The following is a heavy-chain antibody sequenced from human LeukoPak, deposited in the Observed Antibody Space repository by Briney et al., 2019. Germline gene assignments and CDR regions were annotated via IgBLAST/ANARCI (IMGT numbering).Heavy chain of an antibody. Sequence: GGSLRLSCAASGFTFSSYAMHWVRQAPGKGLEWVAVISYDGSNKHYADSVKGRFTISRDNSKNTLYLQMNSLRAEDTAVYYCAKDLSGRKGSFDYWGQGTLVTVSS. V-gene: IGHV3-30*18. CDR1: GFTFSSYA. D-gene: IGHD3-10*01. CDR3: AKDLSGRKGSFDY. CDR2: ISYDGSNK. J-gene: IGHJ4*02.